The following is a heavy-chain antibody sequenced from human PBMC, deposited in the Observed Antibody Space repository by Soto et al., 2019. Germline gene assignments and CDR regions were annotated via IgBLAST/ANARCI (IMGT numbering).Heavy chain of an antibody. Sequence: GGSLRLSCAASGFTFSSYGMHWVRQAPGKGLEWVANIKTDGSETHYVDSVKGRFTISRDNPKTSLFLQMNSLRVEDTAVYFCTSDRYPRFYHGSGSYPYYWGQGTPVTSPQ. CDR1: GFTFSSYG. V-gene: IGHV3-7*03. D-gene: IGHD3-10*01. CDR3: TSDRYPRFYHGSGSYPYY. J-gene: IGHJ4*02. CDR2: IKTDGSET.